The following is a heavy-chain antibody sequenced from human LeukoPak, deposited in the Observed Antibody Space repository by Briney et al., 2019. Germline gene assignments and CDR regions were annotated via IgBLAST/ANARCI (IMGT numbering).Heavy chain of an antibody. J-gene: IGHJ4*02. CDR1: GFTFSNYW. CDR3: ARVGMVRGLTPGGAGY. V-gene: IGHV3-7*01. CDR2: IKRDGSKI. Sequence: PGGSLRLSCAASGFTFSNYWMSWVRQAPGKGLEWVADIKRDGSKIYYVDSVKGRFTISRDNAKNSLYLQMNSLRAEDTAVYYCARVGMVRGLTPGGAGYWGQGTLVTVSS. D-gene: IGHD3-10*01.